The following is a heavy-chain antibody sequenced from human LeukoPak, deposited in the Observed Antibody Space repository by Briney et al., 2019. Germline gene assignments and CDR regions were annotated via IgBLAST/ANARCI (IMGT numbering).Heavy chain of an antibody. CDR2: VNNDGSTT. CDR1: GFTFSSYW. Sequence: GGSLRLSCAASGFTFSSYWMHWVRQAPGKGLVWVSRVNNDGSTTNYADSVKGRFTISRDNTKNTLYLQMNSLRAEDTAGYFCSAAAGTIGWGQGTRLTVSS. J-gene: IGHJ4*02. CDR3: SAAAGTIG. D-gene: IGHD6-13*01. V-gene: IGHV3-74*01.